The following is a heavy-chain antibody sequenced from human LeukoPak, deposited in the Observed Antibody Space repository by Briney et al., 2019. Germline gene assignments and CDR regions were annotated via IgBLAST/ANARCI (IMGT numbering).Heavy chain of an antibody. CDR2: IYNSGST. V-gene: IGHV4-59*01. CDR3: ARGAVGATTIDY. Sequence: SETLSLTCTVAGGSISSYYWSWIRQPPGKGLEWIGYIYNSGSTNYNPSLKSRVTISVDTSKNQFSLKLSSVTAADTAVYYCARGAVGATTIDYWGQGTLVTVSS. D-gene: IGHD1-26*01. CDR1: GGSISSYY. J-gene: IGHJ4*02.